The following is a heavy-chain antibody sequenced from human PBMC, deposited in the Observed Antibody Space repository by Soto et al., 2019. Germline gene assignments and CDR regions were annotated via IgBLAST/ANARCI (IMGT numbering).Heavy chain of an antibody. CDR2: IGDSGDTT. D-gene: IGHD2-15*01. CDR3: AKDLGGGSCYSCYYQMDV. V-gene: IGHV3-23*01. J-gene: IGHJ6*03. CDR1: GFTFSSVA. Sequence: GGSLRLSCAASGFTFSSVAMTWVRQTPGKGLEWVSSIGDSGDTTYYTDSVKGRFTISRDNSKNTLYLQMNSLRAEDTALYYCAKDLGGGSCYSCYYQMDVWGKGTTVTVSS.